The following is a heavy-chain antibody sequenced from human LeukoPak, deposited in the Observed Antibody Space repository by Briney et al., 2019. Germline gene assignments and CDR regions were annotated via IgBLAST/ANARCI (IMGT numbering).Heavy chain of an antibody. CDR3: AREEGSSHDSDY. D-gene: IGHD6-19*01. CDR1: GGSFSGYY. J-gene: IGHJ4*02. V-gene: IGHV4-34*01. Sequence: SETLSLTCAVYGGSFSGYYWSWIRQPPGKGLEWIGEINHSGSTNYNPSLKSRVTISVDTSKNQFSLKLSSVTAADTAVYYCAREEGSSHDSDYWGQGTLVTVSS. CDR2: INHSGST.